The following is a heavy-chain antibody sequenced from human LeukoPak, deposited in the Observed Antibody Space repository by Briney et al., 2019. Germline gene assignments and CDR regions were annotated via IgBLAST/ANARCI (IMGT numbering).Heavy chain of an antibody. CDR3: ARFLKGGTVVKSPNWFDP. J-gene: IGHJ5*02. CDR1: GGSFSGYY. Sequence: SETLSLTCAVYGGSFSGYYWSWIRQPPGKGLEWIGEINHSGSTNYNPSLKSRVTISVDTSKNQFSLKLSSVTAADTAVYYCARFLKGGTVVKSPNWFDPWGQGTLVTVSS. V-gene: IGHV4-34*01. D-gene: IGHD4-23*01. CDR2: INHSGST.